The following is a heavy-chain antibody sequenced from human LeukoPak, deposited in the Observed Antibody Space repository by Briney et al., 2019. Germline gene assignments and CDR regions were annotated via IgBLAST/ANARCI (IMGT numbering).Heavy chain of an antibody. CDR2: IKQDGSEK. J-gene: IGHJ4*02. CDR1: GFTFSSHW. D-gene: IGHD2/OR15-2a*01. Sequence: GGSLRLSCAASGFTFSSHWMSWVRQAPGKGLEWVANIKQDGSEKYYVDSVKGRFTISRDNAKSTLYLQMNSLRAEDTAVYYCARAGKLYLGTSLFCYWGQGTLVTVSS. V-gene: IGHV3-7*01. CDR3: ARAGKLYLGTSLFCY.